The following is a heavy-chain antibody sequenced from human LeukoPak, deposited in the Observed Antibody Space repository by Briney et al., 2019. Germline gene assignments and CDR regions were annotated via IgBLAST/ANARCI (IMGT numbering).Heavy chain of an antibody. D-gene: IGHD1-26*01. V-gene: IGHV3-64D*09. CDR2: VRGDESTT. Sequence: GGSLRLSCSASGFTFRSYSMHWVRQAPGKGLEYVSTVRGDESTTYYADSVRGRFTISRDNSRNTLYLQMSSLRVEDTAVYHCVKDLSGSYAFDCWGQGTLVTVSS. CDR1: GFTFRSYS. CDR3: VKDLSGSYAFDC. J-gene: IGHJ4*02.